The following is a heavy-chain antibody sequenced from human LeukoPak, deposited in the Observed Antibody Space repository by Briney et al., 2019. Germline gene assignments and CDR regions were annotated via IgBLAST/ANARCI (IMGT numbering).Heavy chain of an antibody. J-gene: IGHJ4*02. CDR1: GGSIMTTNW. D-gene: IGHD1-26*01. CDR3: TRESGAFSPFGF. Sequence: PSETLSLTCAVSGGSIMTTNWWSWVRQPPGKGLEWIGEVHLNGATNYNPSLESRVSMSIDTSKNQMSLKLTSVIAADTAIYYCTRESGAFSPFGFWGQGTLVTVSS. CDR2: VHLNGAT. V-gene: IGHV4-4*02.